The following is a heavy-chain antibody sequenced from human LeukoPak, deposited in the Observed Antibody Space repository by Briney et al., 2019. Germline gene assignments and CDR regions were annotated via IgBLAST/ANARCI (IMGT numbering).Heavy chain of an antibody. CDR2: ISSGSAT. J-gene: IGHJ5*02. CDR1: GFTFSSYE. V-gene: IGHV3-48*03. CDR3: VREGSGSYFS. D-gene: IGHD3-10*01. Sequence: GGSLRLSCAASGFTFSSYEMNWVRQAPGKGLEWVSYISSGSATSYAESVKGRFTISRDNAKNSLYLQMNSLGADDTAVYYCVREGSGSYFSWGQGTLVTVSS.